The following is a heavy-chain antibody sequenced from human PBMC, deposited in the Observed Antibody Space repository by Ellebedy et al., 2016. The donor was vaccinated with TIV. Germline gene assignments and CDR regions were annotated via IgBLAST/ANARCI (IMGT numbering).Heavy chain of an antibody. V-gene: IGHV1-2*02. CDR2: INPNSGGT. CDR1: GYTFTDYY. J-gene: IGHJ4*02. CDR3: AALPTY. Sequence: AASVKVSCKASGYTFTDYYIQWVRQAPGQGLEWMAWINPNSGGTNYAQKFQGRITITRDMSTSTAYMELSSLRSDDTAIYYCAALPTYWGQGTLVTVSS.